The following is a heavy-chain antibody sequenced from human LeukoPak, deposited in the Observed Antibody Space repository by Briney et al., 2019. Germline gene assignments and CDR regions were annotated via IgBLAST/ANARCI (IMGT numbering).Heavy chain of an antibody. J-gene: IGHJ4*02. CDR3: AKDRAQQLVLDF. CDR2: IIGSGSST. CDR1: GFTFSSYA. D-gene: IGHD6-13*01. V-gene: IGHV3-23*01. Sequence: GGSLRLSCAASGFTFSSYAMSWVRQAPGKRLDWVTAIIGSGSSTYYADSVKGRFTISRDNSKNTLFLQMNSLRAEDTAVYYCAKDRAQQLVLDFWGQGTLVTVSS.